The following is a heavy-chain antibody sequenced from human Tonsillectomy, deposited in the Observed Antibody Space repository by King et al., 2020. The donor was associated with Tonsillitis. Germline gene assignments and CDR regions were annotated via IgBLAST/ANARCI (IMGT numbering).Heavy chain of an antibody. V-gene: IGHV4-30-4*07. Sequence: VQLQESGPGLVKPSQTLSLTCAVSGGSISSGTYSWSWIRQPPGQKLEWIGYMYYSGSTYYNPSLKSRLTTSIDTSKSQFSLKLSSVTAADTAVYYCAMTIDSSGYYPSPFDYWGQGTLVTVSS. CDR1: GGSISSGTYS. CDR3: AMTIDSSGYYPSPFDY. CDR2: MYYSGST. J-gene: IGHJ4*02. D-gene: IGHD3-22*01.